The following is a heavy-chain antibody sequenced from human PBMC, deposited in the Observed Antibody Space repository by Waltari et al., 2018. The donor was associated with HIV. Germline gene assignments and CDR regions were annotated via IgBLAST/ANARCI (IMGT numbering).Heavy chain of an antibody. J-gene: IGHJ5*02. CDR1: GFAPTHALS. CDR2: IYWNGDK. V-gene: IGHV2-5*01. CDR3: ARSVQRIPSLPGLSFWGWFDT. D-gene: IGHD1-1*01. Sequence: QITLKESGPTLVKHTKTLTLTCTFAGFAPTHALSVRSFRQPPGKALQWPALIYWNGDKFYSPLLKNRVTVTKGTSQNQVVLAMTNMDPVDSGTYYCARSVQRIPSLPGLSFWGWFDTWGQGSLVTVSS.